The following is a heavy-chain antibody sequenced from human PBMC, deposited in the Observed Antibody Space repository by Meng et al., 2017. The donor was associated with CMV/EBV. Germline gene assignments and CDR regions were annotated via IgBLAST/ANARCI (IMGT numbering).Heavy chain of an antibody. CDR1: GFTFSSYA. D-gene: IGHD6-6*01. V-gene: IGHV3-23*01. CDR2: ISGSGGST. Sequence: GESLKISCAASGFTFSSYAMSWVRQAPGKGLEWVSAISGSGGSTYYADSVKGRFTISRDNSKNTLYLQMNSLRAEDTAVYYCAKDPSCEYSSSFDYWGQGTLVTVSS. J-gene: IGHJ4*02. CDR3: AKDPSCEYSSSFDY.